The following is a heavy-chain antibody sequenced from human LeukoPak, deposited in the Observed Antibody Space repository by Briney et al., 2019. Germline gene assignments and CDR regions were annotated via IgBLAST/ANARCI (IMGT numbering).Heavy chain of an antibody. J-gene: IGHJ4*02. CDR3: ARVLVVPAAMPTNFAY. CDR2: IIPIFGTA. Sequence: SVKVPCLASGGTFSSYAISWVRQAPGQGLEWMGGIIPIFGTANYAQKFQGRVTITADKSTSTAYMELSSLRSEDTAVYYCARVLVVPAAMPTNFAYWGQGTLVTASS. D-gene: IGHD2-2*01. CDR1: GGTFSSYA. V-gene: IGHV1-69*06.